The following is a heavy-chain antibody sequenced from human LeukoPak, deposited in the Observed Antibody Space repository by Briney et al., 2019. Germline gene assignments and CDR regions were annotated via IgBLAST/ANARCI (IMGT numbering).Heavy chain of an antibody. Sequence: SETLSLTCTVSSGSICSYYWSWIRQPPGKGLEWIGYIYYSGSTNYKPSLKSRVTISVDTSKNQFSLKLSSVTAADTAVYYCARHVRGIDYWGQGTLVTVSS. D-gene: IGHD3-10*01. CDR2: IYYSGST. CDR1: SGSICSYY. J-gene: IGHJ4*02. V-gene: IGHV4-59*08. CDR3: ARHVRGIDY.